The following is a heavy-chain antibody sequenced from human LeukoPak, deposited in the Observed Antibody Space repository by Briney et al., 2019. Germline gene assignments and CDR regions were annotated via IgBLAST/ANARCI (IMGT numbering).Heavy chain of an antibody. J-gene: IGHJ4*02. Sequence: PSETLSLTCAVYGGSFSGYYWSWIRQPPGKGLEWIGEINHSGSTNYNPSLKSRVTISVDTSKNQFSLKLSSVTAADTAVYYCARALSRGYYDSSGYLYWGQGTLVTVSS. CDR1: GGSFSGYY. CDR3: ARALSRGYYDSSGYLY. CDR2: INHSGST. D-gene: IGHD3-22*01. V-gene: IGHV4-34*01.